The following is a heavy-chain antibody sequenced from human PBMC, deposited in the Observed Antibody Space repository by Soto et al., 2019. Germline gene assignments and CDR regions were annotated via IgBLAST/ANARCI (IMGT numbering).Heavy chain of an antibody. Sequence: PGGSLRLCCAASGVTFSSYAMSWVRQAPGKGLEWVSVISVSGGSTYYADSVKGRFTISRDNSKNTLYLQMNSLTVEDTAVYYCARKGLGSTPMTRVFYYWGRGPLVTVPS. D-gene: IGHD4-17*01. J-gene: IGHJ4*02. CDR1: GVTFSSYA. CDR3: ARKGLGSTPMTRVFYY. V-gene: IGHV3-23*01. CDR2: ISVSGGST.